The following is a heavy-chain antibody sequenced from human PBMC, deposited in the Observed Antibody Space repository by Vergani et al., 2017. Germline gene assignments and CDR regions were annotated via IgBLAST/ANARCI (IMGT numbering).Heavy chain of an antibody. V-gene: IGHV3-23*01. CDR1: GFTFSSYA. CDR2: ISGSGGST. Sequence: EVQLLESGGGLVQPGGSLRLSCAASGFTFSSYAMSWVRQAPGKGLEWVSAISGSGGSTYYADSVKGRFTIPRANSKNTLYLQMNSLRAQATAVYYCNTPTDYDPLLMDVWGQGTTVTVSS. CDR3: NTPTDYDPLLMDV. J-gene: IGHJ6*02. D-gene: IGHD3-22*01.